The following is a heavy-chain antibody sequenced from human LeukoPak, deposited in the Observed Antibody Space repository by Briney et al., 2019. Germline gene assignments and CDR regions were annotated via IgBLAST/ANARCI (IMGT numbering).Heavy chain of an antibody. CDR1: GFTFSSFG. CDR3: ARDQDYGDAGYFDL. CDR2: IWYDGSNK. J-gene: IGHJ2*01. Sequence: GRSLRPSCAASGFTFSSFGMHCVRQAPGQGLECVAVIWYDGSNKYYTDSVKGRFTISRDNSKNTLYLQMSSLRAEDTAVYYCARDQDYGDAGYFDLWGRGTLVTVSS. D-gene: IGHD4-17*01. V-gene: IGHV3-33*01.